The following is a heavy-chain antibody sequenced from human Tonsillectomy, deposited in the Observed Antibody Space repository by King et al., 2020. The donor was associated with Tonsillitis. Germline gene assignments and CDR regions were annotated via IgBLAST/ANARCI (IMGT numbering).Heavy chain of an antibody. CDR1: GFTFSSYA. CDR2: ISGSGGST. CDR3: AKYLIAAADFDY. J-gene: IGHJ4*02. D-gene: IGHD6-13*01. V-gene: IGHV3-23*04. Sequence: VQLVESGGGLVQPGGSLRLLCAASGFTFSSYAMSWVRQAPGKGLEWVSGISGSGGSTYYAKSVKGRFTSSRDNSKNTLYLQMNSLRAEDTVVYYCAKYLIAAADFDYWGQGSLVTVSS.